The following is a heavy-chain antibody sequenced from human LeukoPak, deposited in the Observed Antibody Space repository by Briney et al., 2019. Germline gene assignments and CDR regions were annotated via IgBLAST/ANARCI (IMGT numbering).Heavy chain of an antibody. D-gene: IGHD2-2*01. Sequence: PGGSLRLSCAASGFTFSSYGMNWVRQAPGKGLEWVSYISSSSSTIYYADSVEGRFTISRDNAKNSLYLQMNSLRAEDTAVYYCARGWGSSTFRGLSYFDYWGQGTLVTVSS. CDR1: GFTFSSYG. J-gene: IGHJ4*02. V-gene: IGHV3-48*04. CDR3: ARGWGSSTFRGLSYFDY. CDR2: ISSSSSTI.